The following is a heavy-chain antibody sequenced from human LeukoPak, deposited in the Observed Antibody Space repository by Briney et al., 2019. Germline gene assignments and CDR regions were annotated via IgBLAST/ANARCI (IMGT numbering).Heavy chain of an antibody. CDR1: GQSIRSGYY. J-gene: IGHJ5*02. V-gene: IGHV4-38-2*02. CDR3: SRGGIRGGVDNWFDP. D-gene: IGHD3-10*01. CDR2: VYQSGAT. Sequence: PAETLCLTCSVSGQSIRSGYYWSWLRHSPGKGLEWIGSVYQSGATDYNPSLKTRLTMLVDTSKNQFSLKMTSVTAADTAVYYCSRGGIRGGVDNWFDPWGQGTLVTVSS.